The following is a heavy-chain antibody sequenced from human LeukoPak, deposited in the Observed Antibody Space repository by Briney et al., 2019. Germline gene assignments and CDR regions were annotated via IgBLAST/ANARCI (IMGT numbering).Heavy chain of an antibody. D-gene: IGHD5-12*01. V-gene: IGHV3-74*01. CDR1: GFTFSSYW. J-gene: IGHJ4*02. CDR2: IESERRRP. Sequence: GGSLRHSCAASGFTFSSYWMHWVRQAPGKGLVWVSRIESERRRPSYADAVKGQFTISRDNAKNTLYLQMNSLRAEDTAVYYCARDDPRVGLHWGQGTLVTVSS. CDR3: ARDDPRVGLH.